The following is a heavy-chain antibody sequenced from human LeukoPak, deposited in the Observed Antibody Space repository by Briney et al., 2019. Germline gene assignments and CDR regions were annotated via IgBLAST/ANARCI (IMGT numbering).Heavy chain of an antibody. CDR2: INPSGGST. CDR3: ARLAEYYDILTGYSYFDY. Sequence: GASVKVSCKASGYTFTSYYMHWVRQAPGQGLEWMGIINPSGGSTSYAQKFQGRVTMTRDTSTRTVYMEMSSLRSEDTAVYYCARLAEYYDILTGYSYFDYWGQGTLVTVSS. CDR1: GYTFTSYY. V-gene: IGHV1-46*03. D-gene: IGHD3-9*01. J-gene: IGHJ4*02.